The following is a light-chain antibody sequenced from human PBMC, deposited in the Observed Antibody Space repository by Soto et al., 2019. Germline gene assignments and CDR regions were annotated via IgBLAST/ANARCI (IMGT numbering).Light chain of an antibody. V-gene: IGKV1-5*03. CDR1: QSISRW. Sequence: DIQMTQSPSTLSASVGDRVTITCRASQSISRWLAWYQQKPGKAPQLLIYEASTFESGVPSRFNGGGSGTEFTINIRSLQPDDFGNYYCQQYKAYWTFGQGTKVEV. CDR2: EAS. CDR3: QQYKAYWT. J-gene: IGKJ1*01.